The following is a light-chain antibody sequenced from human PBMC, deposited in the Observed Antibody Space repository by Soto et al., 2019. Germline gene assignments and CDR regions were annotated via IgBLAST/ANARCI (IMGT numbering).Light chain of an antibody. Sequence: EIVLTQSPGTLSLSPGERATLSCRASQSVSSTYLAWYQQKPGQAPRLIIYGASSRATSIPDRFSGSGSGTDCTLTISSLEPEDVAVYYCQRYGSSPMYTFGQGTQLEIK. CDR3: QRYGSSPMYT. J-gene: IGKJ2*01. V-gene: IGKV3-20*01. CDR1: QSVSSTY. CDR2: GAS.